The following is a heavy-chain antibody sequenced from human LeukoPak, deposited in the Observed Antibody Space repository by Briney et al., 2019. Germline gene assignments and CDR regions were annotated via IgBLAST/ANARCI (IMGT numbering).Heavy chain of an antibody. D-gene: IGHD3-9*01. V-gene: IGHV3-30*03. CDR2: ISHDGTNI. J-gene: IGHJ4*02. Sequence: GGSLRLSCAASGFTFSSYGMHWVRQAPGKGLEWVAAISHDGTNIHYAESVKGRFTISRGNSKNMLYLQMNSLRAEDTALYYCAETGPTDFWGQGTLVTVSS. CDR1: GFTFSSYG. CDR3: AETGPTDF.